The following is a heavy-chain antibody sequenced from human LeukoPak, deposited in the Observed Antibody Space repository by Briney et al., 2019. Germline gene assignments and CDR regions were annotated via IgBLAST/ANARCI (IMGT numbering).Heavy chain of an antibody. V-gene: IGHV4-59*01. J-gene: IGHJ4*02. CDR2: IRYSGRT. Sequence: SETLSLTCTASDDSINRDFWTWIRQPPGKGLEWIGYIRYSGRTGYNPSLKSRVTISIDRSKNQFSLKLMSVTAADTAIYYCARLPDISGWPFDYWGQGMLVTVSS. CDR3: ARLPDISGWPFDY. D-gene: IGHD6-19*01. CDR1: DDSINRDF.